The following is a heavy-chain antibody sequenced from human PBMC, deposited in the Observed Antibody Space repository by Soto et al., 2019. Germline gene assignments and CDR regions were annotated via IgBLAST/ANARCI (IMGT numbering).Heavy chain of an antibody. V-gene: IGHV1-69*06. CDR3: ARAITMVRGVITQGNSREFDP. J-gene: IGHJ5*02. D-gene: IGHD3-10*01. CDR2: IIPIFGTA. CDR1: GGTFSSYA. Sequence: QVQLVQSGAEVKKPGSSVKVSCKASGGTFSSYAISWVRQAPGQGLEWMGGIIPIFGTANYAQKFQGRVTITADKSTSTDDMELSSLRSEDTAVYCCARAITMVRGVITQGNSREFDPWGQGTLVPVSS.